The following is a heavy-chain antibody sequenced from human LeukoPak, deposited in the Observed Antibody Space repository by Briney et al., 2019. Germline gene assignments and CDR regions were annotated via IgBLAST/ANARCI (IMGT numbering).Heavy chain of an antibody. Sequence: GASVKVSCKVSGYTLTELSMHWVRQAPGKGLEWMGGFDPEDGETIYAQKFQGRVTMTTDTSTSTAYMELRSLRSDDTAVYYCARDPQVGANPSDYWGQGTLVTVSS. CDR3: ARDPQVGANPSDY. D-gene: IGHD1-26*01. CDR1: GYTLTELS. CDR2: FDPEDGET. V-gene: IGHV1-24*01. J-gene: IGHJ4*02.